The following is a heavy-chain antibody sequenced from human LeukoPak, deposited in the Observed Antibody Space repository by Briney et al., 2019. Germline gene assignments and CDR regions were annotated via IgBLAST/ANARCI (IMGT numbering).Heavy chain of an antibody. CDR2: ISSSSSYI. Sequence: GGPLRLSCAASGFTFSSYSMNWVCQAPGKGLEWVSSISSSSSYIYYADSVKGRFTISRDNAKNSLYLQMNSLRAEDTAVYYCARGIVVVPAAIGAPYYFDYWGQGTLVTVSS. D-gene: IGHD2-2*02. J-gene: IGHJ4*02. CDR3: ARGIVVVPAAIGAPYYFDY. V-gene: IGHV3-21*01. CDR1: GFTFSSYS.